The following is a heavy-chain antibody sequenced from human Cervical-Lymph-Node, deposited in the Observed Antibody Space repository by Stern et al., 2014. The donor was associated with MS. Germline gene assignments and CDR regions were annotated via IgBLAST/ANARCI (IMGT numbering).Heavy chain of an antibody. CDR2: IWSDAGNP. V-gene: IGHV3-33*01. D-gene: IGHD2/OR15-2a*01. Sequence: VQLEESGGGVVQPGRSLRLSCAASGFTFSSSDMNWVRQAPGKGLEWVATIWSDAGNPYYADSVKGRFTLSRDSSTNHLYLHLSSLRAEDTALYYWARGGIHSTWSLIDYGGQGTRGTVAA. J-gene: IGHJ4*02. CDR1: GFTFSSSD. CDR3: ARGGIHSTWSLIDY.